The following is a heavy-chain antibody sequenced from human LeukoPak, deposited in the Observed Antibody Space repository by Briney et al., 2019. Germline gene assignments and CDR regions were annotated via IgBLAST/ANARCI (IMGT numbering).Heavy chain of an antibody. CDR2: INPNSGGT. CDR1: GYTFTGYY. Sequence: ASVKVSCKASGYTFTGYYMHWVRQAPGQGLEWMGWINPNSGGTNYAQKFQGRVTMTRDTSISTAYMELSRLRSDDPAVYYCAGGGGWAYCSSTSCLFLHYWGQGTLVTVSS. D-gene: IGHD2-2*01. V-gene: IGHV1-2*02. CDR3: AGGGGWAYCSSTSCLFLHY. J-gene: IGHJ4*02.